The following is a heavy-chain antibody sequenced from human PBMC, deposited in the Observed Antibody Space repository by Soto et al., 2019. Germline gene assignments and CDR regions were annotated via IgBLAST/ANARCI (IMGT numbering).Heavy chain of an antibody. CDR1: GGTLSNHT. CDR2: IIPLLGIA. V-gene: IGHV1-69*08. D-gene: IGHD6-13*01. J-gene: IGHJ5*02. Sequence: QVQLVQSGAEVKKPGSSVKVSCEASGGTLSNHTISWVRQAPGQGLEWMGRIIPLLGIARYAQKFEGRLTITADKFTNTAYMELSSLRSADTAIYYCARDHYLGTSRWSSWFDPWGQGTLVTVSS. CDR3: ARDHYLGTSRWSSWFDP.